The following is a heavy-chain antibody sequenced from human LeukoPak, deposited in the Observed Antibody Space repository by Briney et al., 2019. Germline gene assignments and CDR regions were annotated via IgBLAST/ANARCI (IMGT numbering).Heavy chain of an antibody. J-gene: IGHJ4*02. CDR1: GGSISSYY. V-gene: IGHV4-59*01. Sequence: SETLSLTCTVSGGSISSYYWSWLRQPPGEGLEWIGYIYYSGSTNYNPSLKSRVTISVDTSKNQFSLKLSSVTAADTAVYYCARGSRTSYLDYWGQGTLVTVSS. CDR3: ARGSRTSYLDY. CDR2: IYYSGST. D-gene: IGHD5-18*01.